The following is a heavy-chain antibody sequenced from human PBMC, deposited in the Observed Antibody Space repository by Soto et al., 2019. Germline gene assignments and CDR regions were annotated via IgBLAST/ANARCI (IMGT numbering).Heavy chain of an antibody. CDR2: ISWDGGST. CDR1: GFTFDDYT. V-gene: IGHV3-43*01. Sequence: GSLRLSCAASGFTFDDYTMHWVRQAPGKGLEWVSLISWDGGSTYYADSVKGRFTISRDNSKNSLYLQMNSLRTEDTALYYCAKENHPPNWNWTPYYYYGMDVWGQGTTVTVSS. J-gene: IGHJ6*02. D-gene: IGHD1-7*01. CDR3: AKENHPPNWNWTPYYYYGMDV.